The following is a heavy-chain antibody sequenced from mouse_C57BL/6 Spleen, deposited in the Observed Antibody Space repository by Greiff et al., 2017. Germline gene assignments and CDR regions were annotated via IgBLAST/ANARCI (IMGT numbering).Heavy chain of an antibody. D-gene: IGHD1-1*01. Sequence: VQLMESGAELVKPGASVKISCKASGYAFSSYWMNWVKQRPGKGLEWIGQISPGAGDTNYNGKVKGKATLTADKSSSTAYMQLSSLTSEDSAVDCCASVWGYGSSYGYVDVWGTGTTVTVSS. CDR2: ISPGAGDT. V-gene: IGHV1-80*01. J-gene: IGHJ1*03. CDR1: GYAFSSYW. CDR3: ASVWGYGSSYGYVDV.